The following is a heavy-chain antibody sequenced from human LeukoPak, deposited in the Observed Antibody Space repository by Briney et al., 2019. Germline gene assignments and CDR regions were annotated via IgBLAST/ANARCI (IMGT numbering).Heavy chain of an antibody. D-gene: IGHD3-22*01. CDR2: IYYSGST. CDR3: ARAHHYYDSSGYYPNWFDP. CDR1: GGSISSYY. V-gene: IGHV4-59*01. J-gene: IGHJ5*02. Sequence: SETLSLTCTVSGGSISSYYWSWIRQPPGKGLERIGYIYYSGSTNYNPSLKSRVTISVNTSKNQFSLKLSSVTAADTAVYYCARAHHYYDSSGYYPNWFDPWGQGTLVTVSS.